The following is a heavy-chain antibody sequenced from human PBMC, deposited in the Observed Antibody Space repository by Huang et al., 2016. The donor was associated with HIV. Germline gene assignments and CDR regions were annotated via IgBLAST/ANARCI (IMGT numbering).Heavy chain of an antibody. Sequence: QVQLVQSGAEVKNPGASVRVSCKASGYTFTDSNIHWVRQAPGQALEWMGGINHKRGGTSYAQRFQGRVTMTRDTTISTVHMDLRRIQSDDTAVYFCARDWSFGSSTSPADWGQGTLVTVSS. J-gene: IGHJ4*02. CDR3: ARDWSFGSSTSPAD. D-gene: IGHD6-6*01. CDR2: INHKRGGT. CDR1: GYTFTDSN. V-gene: IGHV1-2*02.